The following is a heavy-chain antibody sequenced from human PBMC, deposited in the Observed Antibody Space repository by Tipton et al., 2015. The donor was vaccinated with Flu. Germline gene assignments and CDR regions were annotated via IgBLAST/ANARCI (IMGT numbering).Heavy chain of an antibody. CDR3: ARGSGSGTFVIFDY. J-gene: IGHJ4*02. D-gene: IGHD3-10*01. CDR1: GGSIRSNSHY. Sequence: TLSLTCTVSGGSIRSNSHYWGWIRQPPGKGLEWIGRIYSSGITKYNPSLKSRVTMSVDTSKNQFSLSLSSVTAADTAVYYCARGSGSGTFVIFDYWGQGTLVAVSS. CDR2: IYSSGIT. V-gene: IGHV4-39*07.